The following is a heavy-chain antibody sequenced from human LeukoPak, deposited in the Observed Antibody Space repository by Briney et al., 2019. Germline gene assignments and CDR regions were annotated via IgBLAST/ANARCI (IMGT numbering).Heavy chain of an antibody. CDR2: ISSSGSTI. CDR3: ARGDSSGYYQNDAFDI. V-gene: IGHV3-11*04. CDR1: GFTFSDYY. D-gene: IGHD3-22*01. Sequence: PGGSLRLSCAASGFTFSDYYMSWIHQAPGKGLEWVSYISSSGSTIYYADSVKGRFTISRDNAENSLYLQMNSLRAEDTAVYYCARGDSSGYYQNDAFDIWGQGTMVTVSS. J-gene: IGHJ3*02.